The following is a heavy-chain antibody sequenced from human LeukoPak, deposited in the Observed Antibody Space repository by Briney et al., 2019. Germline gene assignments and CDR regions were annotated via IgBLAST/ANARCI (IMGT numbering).Heavy chain of an antibody. D-gene: IGHD6-19*01. Sequence: KASETLSLTCAVYGGSFSGYYWSWIRRPPGKGLEWVGEINHSGSTNYNPSLKRRVTISVDTSKTQFSLKLSSVTAADTAVYYCARHRPGYSSGWYRGNWFAPWGQGTLVTASS. J-gene: IGHJ5*02. V-gene: IGHV4-34*01. CDR3: ARHRPGYSSGWYRGNWFAP. CDR1: GGSFSGYY. CDR2: INHSGST.